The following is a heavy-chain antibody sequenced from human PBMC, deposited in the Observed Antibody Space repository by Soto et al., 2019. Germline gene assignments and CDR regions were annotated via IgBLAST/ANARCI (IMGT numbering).Heavy chain of an antibody. CDR1: GYTFTSYY. CDR3: ARDPTYYYDSSGYYYGDAFDI. D-gene: IGHD3-22*01. V-gene: IGHV1-69*13. J-gene: IGHJ3*02. Sequence: GASVKVSCKASGYTFTSYYMHWVRQAPGQGLEWMGGIIPIFGTANYAQKFQGRVTITADESTSTAYMELSSLRSEDTAVYYCARDPTYYYDSSGYYYGDAFDIWGQGTLVTGSS. CDR2: IIPIFGTA.